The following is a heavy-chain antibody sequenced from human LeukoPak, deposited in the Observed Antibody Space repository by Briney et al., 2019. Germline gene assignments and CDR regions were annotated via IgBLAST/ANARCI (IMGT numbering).Heavy chain of an antibody. Sequence: PGRSLRLSCEASGFTLSSFGMHWVRQAPGKGLEWVAVISYDGSNEYYADSVKGRFTISRDNSKNTLYLQMNSLRAEDTAVYYCARARGDYSDSSGYYGERWPGWGLYYFDYWGQGTLITVSS. D-gene: IGHD3-22*01. CDR3: ARARGDYSDSSGYYGERWPGWGLYYFDY. CDR1: GFTLSSFG. J-gene: IGHJ4*02. CDR2: ISYDGSNE. V-gene: IGHV3-30*03.